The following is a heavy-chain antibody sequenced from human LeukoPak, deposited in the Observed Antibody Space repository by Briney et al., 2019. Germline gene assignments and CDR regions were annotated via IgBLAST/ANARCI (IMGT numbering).Heavy chain of an antibody. V-gene: IGHV4-59*08. CDR2: IYYRGST. CDR3: ARQNYDEVNYYYYGLDV. J-gene: IGHJ6*02. D-gene: IGHD3-3*01. Sequence: PSETLSLTCSVSGGSISSNYWSWIRQSPGKGLEWIGYIYYRGSTDYNPSLKSRVTMSVDTSKNQFSLKLSSVTAADTAVCYCARQNYDEVNYYYYGLDVWGQGTTVTVSS. CDR1: GGSISSNY.